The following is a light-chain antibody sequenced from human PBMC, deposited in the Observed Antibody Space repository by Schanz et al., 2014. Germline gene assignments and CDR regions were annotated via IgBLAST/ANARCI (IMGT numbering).Light chain of an antibody. V-gene: IGKV3-15*01. Sequence: DIVLTQSPATLSVSPGDRATLSCRASHSVSGNLAWYQQKPGQTPRLLIYGASTRATGIPSRFSGSGSGTEFTLTISGLQSEDFAIYYCQQYHTSRTFGQGTKVEIK. CDR1: HSVSGN. CDR3: QQYHTSRT. CDR2: GAS. J-gene: IGKJ1*01.